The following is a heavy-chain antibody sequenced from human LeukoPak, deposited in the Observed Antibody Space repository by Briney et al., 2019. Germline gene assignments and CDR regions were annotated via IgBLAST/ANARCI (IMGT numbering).Heavy chain of an antibody. J-gene: IGHJ6*03. CDR2: IWYDGSNK. CDR3: AKGHGCNGYYMDV. V-gene: IGHV3-33*03. Sequence: GGSLRLSCAASGFTFSIYGMQGVRQAPGKGVEGVAVIWYDGSNKHYADCVKGRFTISIDKSKNTLYLQMSSLRAEDTAVYYCAKGHGCNGYYMDVWGKGTTVTVSS. CDR1: GFTFSIYG. D-gene: IGHD4-23*01.